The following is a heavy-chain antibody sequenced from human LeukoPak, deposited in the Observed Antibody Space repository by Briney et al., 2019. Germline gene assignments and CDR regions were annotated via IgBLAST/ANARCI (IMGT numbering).Heavy chain of an antibody. D-gene: IGHD3-10*01. CDR1: GFPFSSYA. V-gene: IGHV3-23*01. J-gene: IGHJ4*02. Sequence: GSLRLSCAASGFPFSSYAMSWVRPAPGRGLEWVSAISGSGGSTYYADSVKGRFTISRDNSKNTLYLQMNSLRAEDTAVYYCAKAGRSGSYYNVLDYWGQGTLVTVSS. CDR3: AKAGRSGSYYNVLDY. CDR2: ISGSGGST.